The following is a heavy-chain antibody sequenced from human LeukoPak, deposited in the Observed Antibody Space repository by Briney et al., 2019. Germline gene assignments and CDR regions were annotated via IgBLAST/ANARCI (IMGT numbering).Heavy chain of an antibody. Sequence: SETLSLTCAVSGYSISTGYYWAWLRQPPGKGLEWIPTIYHGGSTYYNPSLKSRVTISVDTSRNQFSLNLRSVTAADTAVYYCAIQSGATDYWGQGTLVTVSS. V-gene: IGHV4-38-2*01. D-gene: IGHD1-26*01. CDR2: IYHGGST. J-gene: IGHJ4*02. CDR1: GYSISTGYY. CDR3: AIQSGATDY.